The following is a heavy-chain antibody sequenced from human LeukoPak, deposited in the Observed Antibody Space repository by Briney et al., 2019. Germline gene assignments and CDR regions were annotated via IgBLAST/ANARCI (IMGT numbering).Heavy chain of an antibody. CDR1: GYTFTSYY. CDR2: INPSGGST. D-gene: IGHD4-11*01. CDR3: AREAAVTIQPAEYYYYGMDV. Sequence: ASVKVSCKASGYTFTSYYMHWVRQAPGQGLEWMGIINPSGGSTSYAQKFQGRVTMTRDTSTSTVYMELSSLRSEDTAVYYCAREAAVTIQPAEYYYYGMDVWGQGTTVTVSS. V-gene: IGHV1-46*01. J-gene: IGHJ6*02.